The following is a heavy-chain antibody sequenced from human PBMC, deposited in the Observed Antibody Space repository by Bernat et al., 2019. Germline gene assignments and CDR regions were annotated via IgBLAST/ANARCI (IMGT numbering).Heavy chain of an antibody. V-gene: IGHV3-33*01. D-gene: IGHD3-3*01. J-gene: IGHJ4*02. CDR2: IWYDGSNK. CDR3: ARTYYDFWSQTLFDY. CDR1: GFTFSSYG. Sequence: QVQLVESGGGVVQPGRSLRLSCAASGFTFSSYGMHWVRQAPGKGLEWVAVIWYDGSNKYYADSVKGRFTISRDNSKNTLYLQMNSLRAEDTAVYYCARTYYDFWSQTLFDYWGQGTLVTVSS.